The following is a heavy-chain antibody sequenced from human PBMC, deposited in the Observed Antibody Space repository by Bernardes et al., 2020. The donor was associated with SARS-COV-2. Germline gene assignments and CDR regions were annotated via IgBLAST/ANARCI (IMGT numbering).Heavy chain of an antibody. CDR1: GFTLSSYS. D-gene: IGHD2-2*01. CDR3: ARDFGEYCSSTSCYFENDY. V-gene: IGHV3-21*01. Sequence: GGCLRLSCAASGFTLSSYSMNCVPQAPGKGLEWVSSISSSSSYIYYADSVKGRFTITRDNAKNPLYLQMNSLRAEDTAVYYCARDFGEYCSSTSCYFENDYWGQGTLVTVSS. J-gene: IGHJ4*02. CDR2: ISSSSSYI.